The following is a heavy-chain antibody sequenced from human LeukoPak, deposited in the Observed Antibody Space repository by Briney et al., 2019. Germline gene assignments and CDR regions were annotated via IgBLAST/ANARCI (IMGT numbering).Heavy chain of an antibody. D-gene: IGHD1-26*01. V-gene: IGHV1-46*01. Sequence: GASVKVSCKASGGTFSSYAISWVRQAPGQGLEWMGIINPSGGSTSYAQKFQGRVTMTRDTSTSTVYMELSSLRSEDTAVYYCARGGTSGSYYDYYYGMDVWGQGTTVTVSS. J-gene: IGHJ6*02. CDR2: INPSGGST. CDR1: GGTFSSYA. CDR3: ARGGTSGSYYDYYYGMDV.